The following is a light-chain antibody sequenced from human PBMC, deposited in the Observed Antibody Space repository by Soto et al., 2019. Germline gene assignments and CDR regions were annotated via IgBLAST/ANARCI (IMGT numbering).Light chain of an antibody. J-gene: IGLJ2*01. CDR3: RTWDSSLSAAV. Sequence: QSVLTQPPSVSAAPGQKVTISCSGSSSNIGNNYVSWYQQLPGTAPKLLIYDNNKRPSGIPDRFSGSKSGTAATLGITGLQTGDEDDYYCRTWDSSLSAAVFGGGTKLTVL. V-gene: IGLV1-51*01. CDR1: SSNIGNNY. CDR2: DNN.